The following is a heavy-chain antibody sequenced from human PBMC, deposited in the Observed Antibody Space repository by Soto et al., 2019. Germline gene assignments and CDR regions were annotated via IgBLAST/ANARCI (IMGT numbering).Heavy chain of an antibody. V-gene: IGHV3-23*01. CDR2: ITGRSAVP. CDR3: AKGGPFTGGFDP. D-gene: IGHD3-16*01. Sequence: GSLRLSCAGSGLTLRSYAMTWIRQTPEKVLEWVSTITGRSAVPSYADSVNGRFTVSRDNSKNTVYLQMNSQRPDDTAIYYCAKGGPFTGGFDPWGQGTLVTVSS. CDR1: GLTLRSYA. J-gene: IGHJ5*02.